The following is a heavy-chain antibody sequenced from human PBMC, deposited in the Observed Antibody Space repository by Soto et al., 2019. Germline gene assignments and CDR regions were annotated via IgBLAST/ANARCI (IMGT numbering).Heavy chain of an antibody. D-gene: IGHD4-4*01. V-gene: IGHV1-2*02. CDR1: GYTFTDYY. Sequence: QVQLVQSGAEVKEPGASVLVSCKASGYTFTDYYMHWVRQAPGQGLEWMGWINPNSGGTNYAPKFQGRVTMTRDTSISTAYMELSRLRSDDTAVYXXXXXIRGNYDVEGLNWFDPWGQGTLVTVSS. CDR2: INPNSGGT. CDR3: XXXIRGNYDVEGLNWFDP. J-gene: IGHJ5*02.